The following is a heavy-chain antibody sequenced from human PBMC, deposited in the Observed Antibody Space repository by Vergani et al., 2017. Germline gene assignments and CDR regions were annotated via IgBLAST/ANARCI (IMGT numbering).Heavy chain of an antibody. CDR2: ISSSSSTI. Sequence: EVQLVESGGGLVQPGGSLRLSCAASGFTFSSYSMNWVRQAPGKGPEWVSYISSSSSTIYYADSVKGRFTISRDNAKNSLYLQMNSLRAEDTAVYYCARDRPYFRVAADYGHYYYGMDVWGQGTTVTVSS. CDR3: ARDRPYFRVAADYGHYYYGMDV. D-gene: IGHD2-15*01. J-gene: IGHJ6*02. CDR1: GFTFSSYS. V-gene: IGHV3-48*01.